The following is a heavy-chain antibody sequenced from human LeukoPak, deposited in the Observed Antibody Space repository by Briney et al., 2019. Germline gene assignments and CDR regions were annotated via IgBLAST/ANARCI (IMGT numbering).Heavy chain of an antibody. J-gene: IGHJ4*02. CDR3: ATDRGY. CDR2: FDPEDGET. Sequence: ASVKVSCKVSGYTLTELSMHWVRQAPGTGLEWMGGFDPEDGETIYAQRFQGRVTMTGDTSTDTAYMELSSLKSEDTAMYYCATDRGYWGQGTLVTVSS. V-gene: IGHV1-24*01. CDR1: GYTLTELS.